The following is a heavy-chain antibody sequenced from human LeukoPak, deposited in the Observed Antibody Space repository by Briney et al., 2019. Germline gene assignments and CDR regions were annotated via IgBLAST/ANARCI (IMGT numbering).Heavy chain of an antibody. Sequence: GASVKVSCKASGYTFTSYDINWVRQATGQGLEWMGWMNPNSGNTGHAQKFQGRVTMTRNTSISTAYMELSSLRSEDRAVYYCARGSGYSSSWGSDRWGQRALVTVSP. CDR3: ARGSGYSSSWGSDR. D-gene: IGHD6-13*01. J-gene: IGHJ5*02. CDR1: GYTFTSYD. V-gene: IGHV1-8*02. CDR2: MNPNSGNT.